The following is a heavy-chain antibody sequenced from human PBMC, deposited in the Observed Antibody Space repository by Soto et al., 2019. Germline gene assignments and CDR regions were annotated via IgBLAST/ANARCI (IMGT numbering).Heavy chain of an antibody. CDR1: AASFSKYY. CDR3: ARGREIAADYYCMDV. V-gene: IGHV4-59*01. D-gene: IGHD6-13*01. J-gene: IGHJ6*02. CDR2: IYYSGST. Sequence: PSETLSLTCTVSAASFSKYYWSWIRQPPGKGLEWIGYIYYSGSTNYNPSLKSRVTISVDTSKNQFSLKLSSVTAADTAVYYCARGREIAADYYCMDVWGQGTTVTVSS.